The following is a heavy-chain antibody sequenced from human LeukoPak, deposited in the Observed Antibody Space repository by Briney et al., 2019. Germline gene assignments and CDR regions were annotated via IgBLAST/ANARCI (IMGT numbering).Heavy chain of an antibody. D-gene: IGHD4-17*01. J-gene: IGHJ3*02. CDR3: ARGSTVTTPRAFDI. CDR1: GFTFSSYA. CDR2: ISSNGGST. Sequence: PGGSLRLSCAASGFTFSSYAMHWVRKAPGKGLEYVSAISSNGGSTYYANSVKGRFTISRDNSKNTLYLQMGSLRAEDMAVYYCARGSTVTTPRAFDIWGQGTMVTVSS. V-gene: IGHV3-64*01.